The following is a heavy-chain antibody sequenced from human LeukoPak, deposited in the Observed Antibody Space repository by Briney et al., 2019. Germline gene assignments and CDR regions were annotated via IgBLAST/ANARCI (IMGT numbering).Heavy chain of an antibody. Sequence: PSETPSLTCTVSGGSISSYYWSWIRQPPGKGLEWIGYIYYSGSTNYNPSLKSRVTISVDTSKNQFSLKLSSVTAADTAVYYCARTLAAADHYYFDYWGQGTLVTVSS. CDR3: ARTLAAADHYYFDY. J-gene: IGHJ4*02. CDR1: GGSISSYY. CDR2: IYYSGST. D-gene: IGHD6-13*01. V-gene: IGHV4-59*01.